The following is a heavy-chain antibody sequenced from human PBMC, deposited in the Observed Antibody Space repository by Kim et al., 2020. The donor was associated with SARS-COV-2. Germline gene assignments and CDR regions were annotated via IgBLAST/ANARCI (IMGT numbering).Heavy chain of an antibody. CDR2: ISAYNGNT. CDR3: ARVLLWFGVEYYFDY. J-gene: IGHJ4*02. Sequence: ASVKVSCKASGYTFTSYGISWVRQAPGQGLEWMGWISAYNGNTNYAQKLQGRVTMTTDTSTSTAYMELRSLRSDDTAVYYCARVLLWFGVEYYFDYWGQGTLVTVSS. CDR1: GYTFTSYG. V-gene: IGHV1-18*01. D-gene: IGHD3-10*01.